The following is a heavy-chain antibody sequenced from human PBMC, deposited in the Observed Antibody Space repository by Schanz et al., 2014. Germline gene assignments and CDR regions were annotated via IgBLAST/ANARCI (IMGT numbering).Heavy chain of an antibody. CDR2: ISGNNGNT. J-gene: IGHJ4*02. Sequence: QVQLVQSGAEVKKPGASVKVSCKASGYTFTSYGISWVRQAPGQGLEWMGWISGNNGNTNYAQKFQGRVTMTTDTSTSTAYMELRSLRSDDTAVYYCARDWDDCSSKRCYEVGDDYWGQGTLVTVSS. V-gene: IGHV1-18*04. D-gene: IGHD2-2*01. CDR1: GYTFTSYG. CDR3: ARDWDDCSSKRCYEVGDDY.